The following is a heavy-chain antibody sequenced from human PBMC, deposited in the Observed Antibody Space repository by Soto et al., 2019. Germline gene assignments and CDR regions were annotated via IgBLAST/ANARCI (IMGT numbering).Heavy chain of an antibody. CDR3: AKENKSSKAVASLDY. CDR2: ISYDGSNK. V-gene: IGHV3-30*18. Sequence: GGSLRLSCAASGFTFSSYGMHWVRQAPGKGLEWVAVISYDGSNKYYADSVTGRFTISRDNSKNTLYLQMNSLRAEDTAVYYCAKENKSSKAVASLDYWGQGTLVTVSS. CDR1: GFTFSSYG. D-gene: IGHD6-19*01. J-gene: IGHJ4*02.